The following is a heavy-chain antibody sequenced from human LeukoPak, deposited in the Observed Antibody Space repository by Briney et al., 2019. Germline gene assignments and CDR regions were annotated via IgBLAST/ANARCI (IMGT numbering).Heavy chain of an antibody. V-gene: IGHV4-39*01. CDR2: IYDSGST. Sequence: PSETLSLTCTVSGGSIRSGYYYWGWTRQPPGKGLEWIGSIYDSGSTYYNPSLKSRVTISADTSKSQFSLKLTSVTAADTAVYLCARRAITVAPYYFDYWGQGTLVTVSS. J-gene: IGHJ4*02. CDR3: ARRAITVAPYYFDY. CDR1: GGSIRSGYYY. D-gene: IGHD3-10*01.